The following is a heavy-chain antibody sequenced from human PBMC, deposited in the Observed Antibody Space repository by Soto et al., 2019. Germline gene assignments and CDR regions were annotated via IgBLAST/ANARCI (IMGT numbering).Heavy chain of an antibody. V-gene: IGHV5-51*01. Sequence: GESVKISCKGSGYSFTSYWIGWVRQMPGKGLEWIVIIYPGDSDSRYIPPFQGQVTSSADKSLSTAYLQWSSLKAWDTAMSYGSKLRARIAVRLDWVDPWGPGTLVLVSS. CDR2: IYPGDSDS. D-gene: IGHD6-6*01. J-gene: IGHJ5*02. CDR3: SKLRARIAVRLDWVDP. CDR1: GYSFTSYW.